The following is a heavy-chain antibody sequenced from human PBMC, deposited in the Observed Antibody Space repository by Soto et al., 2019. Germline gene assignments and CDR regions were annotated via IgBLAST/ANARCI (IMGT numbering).Heavy chain of an antibody. V-gene: IGHV4-59*01. CDR3: ARVSGYGSGSYSYYYYGMDV. CDR2: IYYSGST. D-gene: IGHD3-10*01. Sequence: PAETLALTCTFSFGSISSYYWSLIRHPRGRGLWWIGYIYYSGSTNYNPSLKSRVTISVDTSKNQFSLKLSSVTAADTAVYYCARVSGYGSGSYSYYYYGMDVWGQGTTVTVS. CDR1: FGSISSYY. J-gene: IGHJ6*02.